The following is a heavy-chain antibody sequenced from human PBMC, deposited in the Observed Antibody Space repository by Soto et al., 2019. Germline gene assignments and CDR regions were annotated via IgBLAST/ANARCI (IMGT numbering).Heavy chain of an antibody. CDR3: ARDNGYGHFDS. CDR1: GASISSGRSY. V-gene: IGHV4-31*03. J-gene: IGHJ4*02. D-gene: IGHD5-12*01. Sequence: SETLSLTCTVSGASISSGRSYWSWVRQHPGKGLEWIGYMFYSGGTYYHPSLKSRVNISADTSKNQFSLRLTSVTPADTAVYYCARDNGYGHFDSWGQGTLVTVYS. CDR2: MFYSGGT.